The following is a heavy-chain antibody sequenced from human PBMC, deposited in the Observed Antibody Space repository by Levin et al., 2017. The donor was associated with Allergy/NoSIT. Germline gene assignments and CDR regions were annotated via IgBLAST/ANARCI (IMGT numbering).Heavy chain of an antibody. CDR2: IFWGDDK. D-gene: IGHD2-2*01. Sequence: TSNAVGVGWIRQPPGKALEWLALIFWGDDKSYSPSLKSRLNITKDTSKNQVILTMTNMDPVDTATYYCAHRDTRRTFDYWGQGTPVTVSS. CDR1: TSNAVG. J-gene: IGHJ4*02. V-gene: IGHV2-5*02. CDR3: AHRDTRRTFDY.